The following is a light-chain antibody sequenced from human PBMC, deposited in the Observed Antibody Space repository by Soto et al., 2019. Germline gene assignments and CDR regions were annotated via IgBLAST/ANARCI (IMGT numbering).Light chain of an antibody. Sequence: DIQMTQSPSSLSASAGDRVTITCRASQNIGRFLNWHQQKPGKAPNVLINVASTLRSGVPSRFSGSGSGTDFNLTINSLQPEDFATYFCQQSFTTPLTFGGGTKVEIK. J-gene: IGKJ4*01. CDR3: QQSFTTPLT. CDR2: VAS. CDR1: QNIGRF. V-gene: IGKV1-39*01.